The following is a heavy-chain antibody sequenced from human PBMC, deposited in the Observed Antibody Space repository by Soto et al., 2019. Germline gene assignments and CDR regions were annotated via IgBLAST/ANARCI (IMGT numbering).Heavy chain of an antibody. D-gene: IGHD3-22*01. J-gene: IGHJ4*02. CDR3: ARGNKGYYDSSGYYPFDY. CDR2: IYYSGST. CDR1: GGSISSGDYY. Sequence: ILSLTCTVSGGSISSGDYYWSWIRQPPGKGLEWIGYIYYSGSTYYNPSLKSRFTISVDTSKNQFSLKLSSVTAADTAVYYCARGNKGYYDSSGYYPFDYWGQGTLVTVSS. V-gene: IGHV4-30-4*01.